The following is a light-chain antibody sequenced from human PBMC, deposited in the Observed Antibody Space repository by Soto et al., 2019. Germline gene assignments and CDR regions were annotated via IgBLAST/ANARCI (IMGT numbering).Light chain of an antibody. CDR3: MQASHFPRA. V-gene: IGKV2-24*01. J-gene: IGKJ1*01. Sequence: DIVLTQTPLSSPVTVGQSASISCRSSQSLVHSNGDTYLNWLHQRPGQPPRLLIYKISNRFSGVPDRFSGSGAVIHFTLKISRVEPEDVGIYYCMQASHFPRAFGQGTKV. CDR2: KIS. CDR1: QSLVHSNGDTY.